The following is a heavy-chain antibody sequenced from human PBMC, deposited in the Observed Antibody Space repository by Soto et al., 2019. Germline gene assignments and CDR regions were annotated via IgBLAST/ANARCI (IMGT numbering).Heavy chain of an antibody. Sequence: SQTLSLTGAISGGSVSSNSAACNWIRQSPSRGLEWPGRTFYRSKWYNDYAVSVKSRITVNPDTSKNQFSLQLSSVTPEDTAVYYCARGLGAVATGAFDIWGQGAMVTVSS. V-gene: IGHV6-1*01. CDR1: GGSVSSNSAA. CDR2: TFYRSKWYN. J-gene: IGHJ3*02. CDR3: ARGLGAVATGAFDI. D-gene: IGHD6-19*01.